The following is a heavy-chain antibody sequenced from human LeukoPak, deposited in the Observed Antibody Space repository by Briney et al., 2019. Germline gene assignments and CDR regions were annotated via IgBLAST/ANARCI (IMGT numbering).Heavy chain of an antibody. D-gene: IGHD1-26*01. Sequence: NPSETLSLTCTVSGGSISSSSYYWGWIRQPPGKGLEWIGSIYYSGSTYYNPSLKSRVTISVDTSKNQFSLKLSSVTAADTAVYYCARDQVGVVPIDYWGQGTLVTVSS. CDR1: GGSISSSSYY. CDR3: ARDQVGVVPIDY. CDR2: IYYSGST. J-gene: IGHJ4*02. V-gene: IGHV4-39*02.